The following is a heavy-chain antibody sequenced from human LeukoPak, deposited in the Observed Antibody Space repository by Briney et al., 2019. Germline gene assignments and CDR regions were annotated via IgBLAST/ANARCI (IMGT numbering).Heavy chain of an antibody. CDR1: GFTFSSYA. CDR3: VRDSSGYRFDY. CDR2: ISGSGGST. D-gene: IGHD3-22*01. V-gene: IGHV3-23*01. Sequence: SGGSLRLSCAASGFTFSSYAMSWVRQAPGKGLEWVSAISGSGGSTYYADSVKGRFTISRDNSKNTLYLQMNSLRAEDTAVYYCVRDSSGYRFDYWGQGTLVTVSS. J-gene: IGHJ4*02.